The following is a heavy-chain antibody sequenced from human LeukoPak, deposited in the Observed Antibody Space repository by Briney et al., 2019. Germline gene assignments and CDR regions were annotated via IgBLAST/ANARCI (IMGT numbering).Heavy chain of an antibody. D-gene: IGHD4-17*01. J-gene: IGHJ4*02. V-gene: IGHV4-59*01. CDR3: AREGRQDYVYFDC. CDR1: GDSISSYY. CDR2: INYSGNT. Sequence: SETLSLTCTVSGDSISSYYWSWIRQPPGKGLEWMGYINYSGNTNYNPSLKGRVTISVDTSKNQFSLRLTSVTAADTAVYYCAREGRQDYVYFDCWGQGTLVTVSS.